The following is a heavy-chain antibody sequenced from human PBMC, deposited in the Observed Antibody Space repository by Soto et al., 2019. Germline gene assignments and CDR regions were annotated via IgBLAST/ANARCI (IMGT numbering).Heavy chain of an antibody. Sequence: QVQLQESGPGLVKPSQTLSLTCTVSGGSISSGGYHWSWIRQRPGKGLEWIGYIYYSGSTYYNPSLKSRVTISVDTSKNQFSLKLSSVTAADTAVYYCARMGGRLATSFDYWGQGTLVTVSS. CDR1: GGSISSGGYH. CDR3: ARMGGRLATSFDY. D-gene: IGHD5-12*01. CDR2: IYYSGST. J-gene: IGHJ4*02. V-gene: IGHV4-31*03.